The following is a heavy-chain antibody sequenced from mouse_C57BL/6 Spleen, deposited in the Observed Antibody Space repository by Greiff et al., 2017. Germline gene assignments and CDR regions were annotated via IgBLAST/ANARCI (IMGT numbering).Heavy chain of an antibody. J-gene: IGHJ1*03. Sequence: VKLVESGPELVKPGASVKISCKASGYAFSSSWMNWVKQRPGKGLEWIGRIYPGDGDTNYNGKFKGKATLTADKSSSTAYMQLSSLTSEDSAVYFCAKRGYYYGSSPSYWYFDVWGTGTTVTVSS. CDR3: AKRGYYYGSSPSYWYFDV. V-gene: IGHV1-82*01. D-gene: IGHD1-1*01. CDR2: IYPGDGDT. CDR1: GYAFSSSW.